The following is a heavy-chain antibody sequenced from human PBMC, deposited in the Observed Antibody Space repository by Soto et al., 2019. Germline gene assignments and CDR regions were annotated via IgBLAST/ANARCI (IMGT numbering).Heavy chain of an antibody. CDR3: AGGDYCSSTSCKVYYYMDV. CDR2: IIPILGIA. Sequence: QVQLVQSGAEVKKPGSSVKVSCTASGGTFSSYTISWVRQAPGQGLEWMGRIIPILGIANYAQKLQGRVTITADKSTSTDYMEMSSLRTEDTAVYYCAGGDYCSSTSCKVYYYMDVWGKGTTVTVSS. V-gene: IGHV1-69*02. J-gene: IGHJ6*03. CDR1: GGTFSSYT. D-gene: IGHD2-2*01.